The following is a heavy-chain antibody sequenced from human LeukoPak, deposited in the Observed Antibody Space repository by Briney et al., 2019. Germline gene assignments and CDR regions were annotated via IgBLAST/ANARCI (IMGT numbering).Heavy chain of an antibody. D-gene: IGHD4-23*01. CDR2: IRYDGGDT. CDR3: AKEGGGRTFDY. CDR1: GFNFGYYA. Sequence: TGGSLRLSCAASGFNFGYYAMHWVRQAPGKGLDWVAFIRYDGGDTYYADSVRGRFTVSGDNSKNTLYLQMNSLTAEDTALYYCAKEGGGRTFDYWGQGTLVTVSS. V-gene: IGHV3-30*02. J-gene: IGHJ4*02.